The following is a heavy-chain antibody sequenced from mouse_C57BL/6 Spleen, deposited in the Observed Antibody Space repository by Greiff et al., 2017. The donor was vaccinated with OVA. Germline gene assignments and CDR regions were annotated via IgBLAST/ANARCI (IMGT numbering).Heavy chain of an antibody. D-gene: IGHD1-1*01. J-gene: IGHJ2*01. CDR2: IDPSDSYT. CDR3: ARDYGSTYYFDY. CDR1: GYTFTSYW. Sequence: QVHVKQPGAELVMPGASVKLSCKASGYTFTSYWMHWVKQRPGQGLEWIGEIDPSDSYTNYNPKFKGKSTLTVDKSSSTAYMQLGSLTAEDSAVYDCARDYGSTYYFDYWGQGTTLTVSS. V-gene: IGHV1-69*01.